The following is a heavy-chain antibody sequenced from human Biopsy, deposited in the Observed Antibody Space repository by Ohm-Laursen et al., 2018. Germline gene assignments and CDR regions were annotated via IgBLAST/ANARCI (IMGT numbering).Heavy chain of an antibody. Sequence: TLSLTCTVSGASITSYYWSWIRQPAGKGLEWIGHTYKGGNTNHNPSLKSRVSMSVDASKNQLSLTLRSVTAADTAVYYCARDLPSSYYYAMDVWGQGTTVTVSS. CDR3: ARDLPSSYYYAMDV. V-gene: IGHV4-4*07. CDR1: GASITSYY. CDR2: TYKGGNT. J-gene: IGHJ6*02.